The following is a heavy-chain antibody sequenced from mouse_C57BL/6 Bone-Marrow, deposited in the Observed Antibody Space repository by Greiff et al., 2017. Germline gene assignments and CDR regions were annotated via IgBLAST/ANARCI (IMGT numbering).Heavy chain of an antibody. J-gene: IGHJ4*01. V-gene: IGHV1-81*01. CDR3: DRAPYYYGSSFYYALEY. Sequence: QVQLQQSGPELARPGASVKLSCKASGYTFTSFGISWAKLRTGQGLEWIGESYPRSGNTYYNEKSMGNATLTAEKSSSTAYMALRSLTLEDAAVYFCDRAPYYYGSSFYYALEYWGQGTSVTVSS. CDR2: SYPRSGNT. D-gene: IGHD1-1*01. CDR1: GYTFTSFG.